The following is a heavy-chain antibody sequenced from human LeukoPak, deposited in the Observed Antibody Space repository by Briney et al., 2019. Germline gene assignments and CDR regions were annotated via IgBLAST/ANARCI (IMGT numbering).Heavy chain of an antibody. V-gene: IGHV4-34*01. CDR1: GGSFSGYY. Sequence: PSETLSLTCAVYGGSFSGYYWSWIRQPPGKGLEWIGEINHSGSTNYNPSLKSRVTISVDTSKNQFSLKLSSVTAADTAVYYCAREIVVVPAAMAHYFDYWGQGTLVTVSS. CDR2: INHSGST. CDR3: AREIVVVPAAMAHYFDY. J-gene: IGHJ4*02. D-gene: IGHD2-2*01.